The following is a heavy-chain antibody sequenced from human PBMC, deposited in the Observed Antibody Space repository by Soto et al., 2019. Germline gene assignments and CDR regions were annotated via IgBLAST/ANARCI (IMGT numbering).Heavy chain of an antibody. Sequence: SETLSLTCTVSGGSISSYYWNWIRQPPGKGLEWIGYIYYSGSTNYTPSLKSRVTISVDTSKNQFSLKLSSVTAADTAVYYCARSVNESGWGADYFDYWGQGTLVTVSS. CDR1: GGSISSYY. CDR3: ARSVNESGWGADYFDY. V-gene: IGHV4-59*01. CDR2: IYYSGST. J-gene: IGHJ4*02. D-gene: IGHD6-19*01.